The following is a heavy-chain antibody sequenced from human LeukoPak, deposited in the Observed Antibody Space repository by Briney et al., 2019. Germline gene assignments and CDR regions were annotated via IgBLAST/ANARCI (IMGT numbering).Heavy chain of an antibody. CDR2: ISAYNGHT. V-gene: IGHV1-18*01. CDR3: ARGMGSSSSDY. Sequence: ASVKVSFKASGYTFTSYAINWVRQAPGQGLEWMGWISAYNGHTNYAQNLQGRVTMTTVTSTSTAYMELRILRSDDTAVYYCARGMGSSSSDYWGQGSLVTVSS. J-gene: IGHJ4*02. D-gene: IGHD6-6*01. CDR1: GYTFTSYA.